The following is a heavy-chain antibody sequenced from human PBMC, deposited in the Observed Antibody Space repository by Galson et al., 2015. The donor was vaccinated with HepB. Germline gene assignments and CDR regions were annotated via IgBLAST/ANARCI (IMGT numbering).Heavy chain of an antibody. CDR1: GFTFSTHV. V-gene: IGHV3-23*01. CDR3: AKLEGNWYFDY. CDR2: ISDGGVIT. D-gene: IGHD1-20*01. Sequence: SLRLSCAAPGFTFSTHVMSWVRQAPGQGLEWVSTISDGGVITYYADSVKGRFTISRDNSKNTLYLQMNSLRAEDTAVYYCAKLEGNWYFDYWGQGTLVTVSS. J-gene: IGHJ4*02.